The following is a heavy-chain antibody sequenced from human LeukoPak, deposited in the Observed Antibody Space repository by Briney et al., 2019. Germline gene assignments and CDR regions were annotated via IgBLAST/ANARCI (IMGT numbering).Heavy chain of an antibody. CDR3: TTGVDIVATMEYYYGMDV. D-gene: IGHD5-12*01. V-gene: IGHV3-15*01. J-gene: IGHJ6*04. Sequence: GGSLRLSCAASGFTFSNAWMSWVRQAPGKGLEWVGRIKSKTDGGTTDYAAPVKGRFTISRDDSKNTLYLQMNSLKTEDTAVYYCTTGVDIVATMEYYYGMDVWGKGTTVTVSS. CDR1: GFTFSNAW. CDR2: IKSKTDGGTT.